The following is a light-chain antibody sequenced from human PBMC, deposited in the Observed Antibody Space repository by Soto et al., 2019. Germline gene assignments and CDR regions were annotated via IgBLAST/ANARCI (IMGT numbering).Light chain of an antibody. Sequence: SYELTQPPSVSVAPGKTPRITCGGNNIGSKSVHWYQQKPGQAPVLVIYYDNDRPSGIPERFSGSNSGNTATLTISRVEAGDEADYYCQVWDSSSDHVVVGGGTKLTVL. V-gene: IGLV3-21*04. CDR1: NIGSKS. CDR3: QVWDSSSDHVV. CDR2: YDN. J-gene: IGLJ2*01.